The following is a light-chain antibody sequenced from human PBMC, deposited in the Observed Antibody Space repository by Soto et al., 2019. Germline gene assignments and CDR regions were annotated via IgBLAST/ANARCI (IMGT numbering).Light chain of an antibody. J-gene: IGLJ2*01. CDR2: GNN. CDR3: QSYDSRLSAVV. Sequence: QSVLTQPPSVSGAPGQGVTISCIGGTSKIGSNYDVHWYQQIPGTAPKLLIYGNNNRPSGVPDRFSGSKSATSASLAITGLQADDEADYYCQSYDSRLSAVVFGGGTKLTVL. CDR1: TSKIGSNYD. V-gene: IGLV1-40*01.